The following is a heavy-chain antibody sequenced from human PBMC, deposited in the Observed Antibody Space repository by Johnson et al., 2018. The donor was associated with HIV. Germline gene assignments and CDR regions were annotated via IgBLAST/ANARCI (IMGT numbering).Heavy chain of an antibody. CDR3: AKTRMGGILDAFEL. J-gene: IGHJ3*01. D-gene: IGHD3-10*01. V-gene: IGHV3-30*18. CDR1: GFTFSNYA. CDR2: ITYDGTNK. Sequence: QVQLLESGGGVVQPGRSLRLSCTASGFTFSNYAIHWVRQAPGKGLEWVAGITYDGTNKYYADSVKGRFTLSRDNSKNTLDLQMNSLTIEDTAVFYCAKTRMGGILDAFELWGQGTMVIVS.